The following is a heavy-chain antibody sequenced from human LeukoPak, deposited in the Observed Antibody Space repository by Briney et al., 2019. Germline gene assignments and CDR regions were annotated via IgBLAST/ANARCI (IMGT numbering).Heavy chain of an antibody. CDR1: GYTFTSYG. V-gene: IGHV1-8*03. J-gene: IGHJ5*02. CDR3: ARGEGYSYGSNWFDP. Sequence: ASVKLSCKASGYTFTSYGINWVRQATGQGLEWMGWMNPNSGDTAYAQKFQGRVTITRNTSITTAYMELSSLRSEDTAVYYCARGEGYSYGSNWFDPWGQGTLVTVSS. CDR2: MNPNSGDT. D-gene: IGHD5-18*01.